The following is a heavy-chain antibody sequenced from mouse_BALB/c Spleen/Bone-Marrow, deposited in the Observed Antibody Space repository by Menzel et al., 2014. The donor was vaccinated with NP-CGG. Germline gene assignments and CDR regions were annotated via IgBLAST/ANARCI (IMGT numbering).Heavy chain of an antibody. CDR1: GFTFNTYA. V-gene: IGHV10-3*03. CDR3: VREGVPFAMDY. J-gene: IGHJ4*01. CDR2: IRSKSNNYAT. Sequence: DVMLVESGGGLMQPKGSLKLSCAASGFTFNTYAMHWVCQAPGKGLEWVARIRSKSNNYATYYADSVKDRFTISRDDSQSMLYLQMNNLKTEDTAVYYCVREGVPFAMDYWGQGTSVTVSS.